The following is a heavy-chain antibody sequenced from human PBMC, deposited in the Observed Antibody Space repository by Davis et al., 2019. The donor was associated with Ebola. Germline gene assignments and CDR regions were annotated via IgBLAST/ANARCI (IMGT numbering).Heavy chain of an antibody. Sequence: PGGSLRLSCKGSGYAFADYWIAWVRQTPGKGLAWLGIIYADDSDSRYSPSFEGQVIISFDRSINTAYLQWRSLRASDTAIYYCARPESLYGWSDYWGQGTLVTVSS. CDR1: GYAFADYW. J-gene: IGHJ4*02. CDR3: ARPESLYGWSDY. D-gene: IGHD2-8*01. CDR2: IYADDSDS. V-gene: IGHV5-51*01.